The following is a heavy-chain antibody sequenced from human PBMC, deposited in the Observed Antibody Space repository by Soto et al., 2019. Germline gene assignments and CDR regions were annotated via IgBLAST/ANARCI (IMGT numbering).Heavy chain of an antibody. V-gene: IGHV1-69*13. CDR2: IIPIFGTA. D-gene: IGHD3-10*01. CDR3: ARDQHRRITMVRGVRIGAFDI. Sequence: SVKVSCKASGGTFGSYAISWVRQAPGQGLEWMGGIIPIFGTANYAQKFQGRVTITADESTSTAYMELSSLRSEDTAVYYCARDQHRRITMVRGVRIGAFDIWGQGTMVTVSS. CDR1: GGTFGSYA. J-gene: IGHJ3*02.